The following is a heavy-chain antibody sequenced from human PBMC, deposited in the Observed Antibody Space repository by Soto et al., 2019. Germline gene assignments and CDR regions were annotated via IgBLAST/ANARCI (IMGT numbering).Heavy chain of an antibody. CDR3: ARARLRAVYAFDF. D-gene: IGHD4-17*01. V-gene: IGHV4-31*03. Sequence: ASETLFLTCTLSGVSITSGAYYWTWVRQHPGKGLEWIGYIYYNGNTYFSPSLKSRLTISIDTSKNQFSLKLSSVTAADTAMYYCARARLRAVYAFDFWGQGTMVTVSS. J-gene: IGHJ3*01. CDR1: GVSITSGAYY. CDR2: IYYNGNT.